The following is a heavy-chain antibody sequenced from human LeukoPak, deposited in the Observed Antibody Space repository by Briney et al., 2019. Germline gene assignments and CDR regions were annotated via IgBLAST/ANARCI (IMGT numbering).Heavy chain of an antibody. J-gene: IGHJ4*02. CDR1: GFTFSSYA. V-gene: IGHV3-23*01. CDR3: AKDGTPETTVTTSFDY. CDR2: ISAGGGST. Sequence: PGGSLRLSCAASGFTFSSYAMSWVRQAPGKGLEWVSGISAGGGSTYYADSVKGRFTISRDNSKNTLYLQMNSLRAEDTAVYYCAKDGTPETTVTTSFDYWGQGTLVTVSS. D-gene: IGHD4-17*01.